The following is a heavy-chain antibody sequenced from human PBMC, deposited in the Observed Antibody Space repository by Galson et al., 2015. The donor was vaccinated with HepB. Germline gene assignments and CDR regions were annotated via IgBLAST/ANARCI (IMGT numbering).Heavy chain of an antibody. CDR1: GYTFTSYY. J-gene: IGHJ4*02. Sequence: SVKVSCKASGYTFTSYYMHWVRQAPGQGLEWMGIINPSSGSTSYAQKFQGRVTMTRDTSTSTLYMELSSLRSEDTAVYYCARAGQTTEYFDYWGQGTLVTVSS. CDR2: INPSSGST. V-gene: IGHV1-46*01. D-gene: IGHD4-11*01. CDR3: ARAGQTTEYFDY.